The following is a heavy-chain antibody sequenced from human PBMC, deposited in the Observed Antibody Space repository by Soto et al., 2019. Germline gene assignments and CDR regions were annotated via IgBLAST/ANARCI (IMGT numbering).Heavy chain of an antibody. J-gene: IGHJ4*02. CDR3: ARDGTEGWYIGARPYYFDF. Sequence: ELQLVESGGGLVQPGGSLRLSCAASGFTFRSYWMSWVRQAPGKGLEWVANIKPDGTEKYHEDSVKGRFTISRDNAKNSLYLQMNSLRAEDTAVYFCARDGTEGWYIGARPYYFDFWGQGALVTVSS. V-gene: IGHV3-7*05. CDR2: IKPDGTEK. CDR1: GFTFRSYW. D-gene: IGHD6-6*01.